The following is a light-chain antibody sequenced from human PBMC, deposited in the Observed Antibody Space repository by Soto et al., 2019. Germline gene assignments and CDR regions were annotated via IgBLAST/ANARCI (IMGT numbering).Light chain of an antibody. CDR1: QNVRSF. Sequence: EIVLTQSPGTLSLSPGERATLSCRAGQNVRSFLAWYQQKPGQAPRLLIFDASSRATGIPARFSGSGSGTDFTLTISSLEPEDFAIYYCQQRSSWPPSITFGQGTRLEIK. V-gene: IGKV3-11*01. CDR2: DAS. CDR3: QQRSSWPPSIT. J-gene: IGKJ5*01.